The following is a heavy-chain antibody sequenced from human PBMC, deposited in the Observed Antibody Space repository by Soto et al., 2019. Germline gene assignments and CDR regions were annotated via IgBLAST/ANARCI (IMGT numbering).Heavy chain of an antibody. D-gene: IGHD6-13*01. CDR2: ISYDGSNK. CDR1: GFTFSSYA. J-gene: IGHJ6*02. CDR3: ARGYSSSWYEIFYYYGMDV. V-gene: IGHV3-30-3*01. Sequence: QVQLVESGGGVVQPGRSLRLSCAASGFTFSSYAMHWVRQAPGKGLEWVAGISYDGSNKYYADSVKGRFTISRDNSKNTLYLQMNSLRAEDTAVYYCARGYSSSWYEIFYYYGMDVWGQGTTVTVSS.